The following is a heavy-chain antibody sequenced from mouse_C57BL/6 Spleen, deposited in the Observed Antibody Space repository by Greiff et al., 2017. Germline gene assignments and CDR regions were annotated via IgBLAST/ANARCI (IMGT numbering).Heavy chain of an antibody. CDR1: GYTFTSYW. Sequence: QVQLQQSGAELVKPGASVKMSCKASGYTFTSYWITWVKQRPGQGLEWIGDIYPGSGSTNYTEKFKSKATLTVDTSTSKAYMQLSSLTSEDSAVYYCASTYGSSPAWFAYWGQGTLVTVSA. CDR2: IYPGSGST. CDR3: ASTYGSSPAWFAY. V-gene: IGHV1-55*01. J-gene: IGHJ3*01. D-gene: IGHD1-1*01.